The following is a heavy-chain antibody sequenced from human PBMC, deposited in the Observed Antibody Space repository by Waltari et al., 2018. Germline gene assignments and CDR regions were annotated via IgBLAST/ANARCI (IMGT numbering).Heavy chain of an antibody. V-gene: IGHV4-39*07. CDR2: IYYSGST. CDR3: ASSSTSYKPLDY. J-gene: IGHJ4*02. CDR1: GGSISSSRYY. D-gene: IGHD2-2*01. Sequence: QLQLQESGPGLVKPSETLSLTCPVSGGSISSSRYYWGRRPQPPGKGLEWIGSIYYSGSTYYNPSLKSRVTISVDTSKNQFSLKLSSVTAADTAVYYCASSSTSYKPLDYWGQGTLVTVSS.